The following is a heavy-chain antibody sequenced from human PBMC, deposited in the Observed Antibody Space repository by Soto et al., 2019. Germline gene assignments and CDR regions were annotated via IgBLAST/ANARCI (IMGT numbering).Heavy chain of an antibody. CDR2: ISYDGSNK. J-gene: IGHJ4*02. Sequence: QVQLVESGGGVVQPGRSLRLSCAASGFTFSSYGMHWVRQAPGKGLEWVAVISYDGSNKYYADSVKGRFTISRDNSKNTLYLQMNNLRAEDTAVYYCAKDGDYWGQGTLVTVSS. CDR1: GFTFSSYG. V-gene: IGHV3-30*18. CDR3: AKDGDY.